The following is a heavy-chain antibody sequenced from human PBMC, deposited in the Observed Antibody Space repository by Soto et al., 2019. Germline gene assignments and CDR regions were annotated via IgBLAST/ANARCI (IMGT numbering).Heavy chain of an antibody. Sequence: PSETLSLTCTVSGGSISSYYWTWIRQPPGKGLEWIGEIYHSGSTNYNPSLKSRVTISVDTSKNQFSLKLSSVTAADTAVYYCARGGNRGWAKYQLLHGNWFDPWGQGTLVTVSS. CDR2: IYHSGST. J-gene: IGHJ5*02. V-gene: IGHV4-59*12. D-gene: IGHD2-2*01. CDR1: GGSISSYY. CDR3: ARGGNRGWAKYQLLHGNWFDP.